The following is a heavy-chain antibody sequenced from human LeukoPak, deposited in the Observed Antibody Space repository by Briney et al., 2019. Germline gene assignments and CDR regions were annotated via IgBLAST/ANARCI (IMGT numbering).Heavy chain of an antibody. CDR3: ARSVGDWEPSFRYYYGMDV. D-gene: IGHD1-26*01. Sequence: PSETLSLTCTVSGDSISSYYWSWIRQSPGKGLEWIGYIYYSGNTNSNPSLKSRVVLSLDTSKNQYSLKLSSVTAADTAVYYCARSVGDWEPSFRYYYGMDVWGQGTTVTVSS. V-gene: IGHV4-59*01. CDR2: IYYSGNT. J-gene: IGHJ6*02. CDR1: GDSISSYY.